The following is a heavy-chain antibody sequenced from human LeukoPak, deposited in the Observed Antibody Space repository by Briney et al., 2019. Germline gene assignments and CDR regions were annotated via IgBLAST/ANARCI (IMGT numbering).Heavy chain of an antibody. Sequence: ASVKVSCKASGYTFTSYGISWARQAPGQGLEWMGRINPNSGGTNYAQKFQGRVTMTRDTSISTAYMELSRLRSDDTAVYYCATYYYDSSGYYWVDYWGQGTLVTVSS. CDR2: INPNSGGT. CDR3: ATYYYDSSGYYWVDY. J-gene: IGHJ4*02. CDR1: GYTFTSYG. V-gene: IGHV1-2*06. D-gene: IGHD3-22*01.